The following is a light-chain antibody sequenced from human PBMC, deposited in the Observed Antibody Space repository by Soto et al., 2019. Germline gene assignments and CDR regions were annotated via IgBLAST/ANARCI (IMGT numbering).Light chain of an antibody. Sequence: QSVLTQPPSVSGATGQRVTISCTGSSSNIGAGYDVHWYQQLPGTDPKVLIYGNSNRPSGVHDRFSGSKSGTSASLAITVLQAEDEADESCQSYDSSLRGRGVFGGGTKLTVL. J-gene: IGLJ2*01. CDR3: QSYDSSLRGRGV. CDR2: GNS. V-gene: IGLV1-40*01. CDR1: SSNIGAGYD.